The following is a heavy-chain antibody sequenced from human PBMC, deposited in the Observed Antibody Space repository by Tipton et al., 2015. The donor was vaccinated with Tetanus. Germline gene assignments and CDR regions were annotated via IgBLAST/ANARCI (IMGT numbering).Heavy chain of an antibody. J-gene: IGHJ3*02. D-gene: IGHD3-16*01. CDR2: IYYSGST. Sequence: TLSLTCIVSGDAISTNSYFWGWIRQAPGKGLEWIGNIYYSGSTDYNPSLKSRVAISVDTSKNQFSLKLSSVTAADTAVYYCARTWGVWVTSIDAFDIWGQGTKVAVSS. CDR3: ARTWGVWVTSIDAFDI. V-gene: IGHV4-39*01. CDR1: GDAISTNSYF.